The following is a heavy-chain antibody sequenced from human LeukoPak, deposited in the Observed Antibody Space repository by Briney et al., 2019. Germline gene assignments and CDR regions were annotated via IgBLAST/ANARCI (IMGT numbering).Heavy chain of an antibody. Sequence: GGSLRLSCAASGFTFNNYAMSWVRQAPGKGLEWVSAISGSGGSTYYADSVKGRFTISRDNSKNTLYLQMNSLRAEDTAVYYCARDLGQQLNNWFDPWGQGTLVTVSS. D-gene: IGHD6-13*01. CDR3: ARDLGQQLNNWFDP. CDR2: ISGSGGST. V-gene: IGHV3-23*01. CDR1: GFTFNNYA. J-gene: IGHJ5*02.